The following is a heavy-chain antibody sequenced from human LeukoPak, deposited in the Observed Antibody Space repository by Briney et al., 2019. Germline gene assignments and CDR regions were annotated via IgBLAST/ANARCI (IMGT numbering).Heavy chain of an antibody. Sequence: GSLRLSCAASGFTFSHAWMTWVRQPPGKGLEWIGEINHSGSTNYNPSLKSRVTISVDTSKNQFSLKLSSVTAADTAVYYCARYLAYSYGRAYFDYWGQGTLVTVSS. CDR3: ARYLAYSYGRAYFDY. V-gene: IGHV4-34*01. D-gene: IGHD5-18*01. CDR2: INHSGST. J-gene: IGHJ4*02. CDR1: GFTFSHAW.